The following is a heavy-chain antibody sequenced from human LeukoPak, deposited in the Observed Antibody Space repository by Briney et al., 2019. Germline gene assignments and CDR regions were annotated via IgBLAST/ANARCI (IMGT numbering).Heavy chain of an antibody. V-gene: IGHV1-3*03. CDR2: ITTGRGET. CDR3: ARGGKQWRGGDYFDS. D-gene: IGHD6-19*01. CDR1: GYTFTDYA. Sequence: ASVKVSCKASGYTFTDYALHWVRQAPGQSLEWMGWITTGRGETRYSQEFQRRITFTRDTSASTVYMDLSDLRSEDTAVYYCARGGKQWRGGDYFDSWGQGTLVAVSS. J-gene: IGHJ4*02.